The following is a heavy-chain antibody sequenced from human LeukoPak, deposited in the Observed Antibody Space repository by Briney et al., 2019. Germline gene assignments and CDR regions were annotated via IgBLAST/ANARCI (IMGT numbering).Heavy chain of an antibody. CDR1: GGSISGYY. V-gene: IGHV4-59*12. CDR2: VHNSGST. D-gene: IGHD3-10*01. Sequence: SETLSLTCTVSGGSISGYYWSWIRQSPWKGLEWIGYVHNSGSTNYNPSLKSRVTTSVDTSGNQFSLKLSSVTAADTAVYYCARGRRKGGSGSYYKNLPFDYWGQGTLVTVSS. J-gene: IGHJ4*02. CDR3: ARGRRKGGSGSYYKNLPFDY.